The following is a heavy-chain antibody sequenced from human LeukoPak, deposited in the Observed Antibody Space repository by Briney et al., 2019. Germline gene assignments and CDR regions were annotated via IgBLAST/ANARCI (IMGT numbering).Heavy chain of an antibody. CDR1: GGSISSGSYY. CDR3: ARMAEVIVARWGFDY. D-gene: IGHD6-6*01. V-gene: IGHV4-61*02. J-gene: IGHJ4*02. Sequence: IPSETLSLTCTVSGGSISSGSYYWSWIRQPAGKGLEWIGRIYTSGSTNYNPSLKSRVTISVDTSKNQFSLKLSSVTAADTAVYYCARMAEVIVARWGFDYWGQGTLVTVSS. CDR2: IYTSGST.